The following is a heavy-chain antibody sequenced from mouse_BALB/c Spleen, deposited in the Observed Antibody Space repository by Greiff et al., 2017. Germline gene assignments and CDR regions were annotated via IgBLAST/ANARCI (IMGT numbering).Heavy chain of an antibody. CDR1: GFNIKDYY. CDR2: IDPENGNT. D-gene: IGHD1-1*01. J-gene: IGHJ4*01. V-gene: IGHV14-1*02. Sequence: VQLQQSGAELVRPGALVKLSCKASGFNIKDYYMHWVKQRPEQGLEWIGWIDPENGNTIYDPKFQGKASITADTSSNTAYLQLSSLTSEDTAVYYCARHYGYAMDYWGQGTSVTVSS. CDR3: ARHYGYAMDY.